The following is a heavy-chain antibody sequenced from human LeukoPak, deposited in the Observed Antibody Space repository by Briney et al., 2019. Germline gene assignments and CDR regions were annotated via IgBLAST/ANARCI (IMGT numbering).Heavy chain of an antibody. CDR3: ARERGPLLYYYYGVDV. J-gene: IGHJ6*02. D-gene: IGHD1-26*01. CDR1: GDSIKSYH. CDR2: IFYSGNT. V-gene: IGHV4-59*01. Sequence: PSETLSLTCTVSGDSIKSYHWTWIRQPPGKGLQWIGSIFYSGNTNYNPSLKSRVTISLDTSKNHLSLRLNSVTTADTAVYYCARERGPLLYYYYGVDVWGPGTTVIVSS.